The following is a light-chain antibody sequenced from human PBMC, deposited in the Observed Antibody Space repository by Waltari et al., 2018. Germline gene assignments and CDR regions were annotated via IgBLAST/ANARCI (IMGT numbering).Light chain of an antibody. J-gene: IGLJ3*02. CDR3: GTWDSSLSTVV. CDR2: DNV. V-gene: IGLV1-51*01. CDR1: TSDIGSYF. Sequence: QSFLTQPPSLSAAPGQKVTISCSGRTSDIGSYFVSWYQQLPGTAPKLLFYDNVRLPSGTPDRFSASKSGTSATLAITGLQTGDEAHYYCGTWDSSLSTVVFGGGTKLTVL.